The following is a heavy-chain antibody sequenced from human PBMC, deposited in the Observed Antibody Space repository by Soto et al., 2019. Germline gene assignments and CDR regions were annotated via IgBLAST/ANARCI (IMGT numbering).Heavy chain of an antibody. V-gene: IGHV4-39*01. CDR3: ARGRGITATGTSWFDP. CDR2: IYYSGTT. J-gene: IGHJ5*02. Sequence: SDTLSLTCTVSGDSISISTYYWGWILQPPGKGLEWIGNIYYSGTTYHNPSLKSRATISVDTSKNQFSLKLSSVTAADTAVYYCARGRGITATGTSWFDPWGQGALVTVSS. CDR1: GDSISISTYY. D-gene: IGHD6-13*01.